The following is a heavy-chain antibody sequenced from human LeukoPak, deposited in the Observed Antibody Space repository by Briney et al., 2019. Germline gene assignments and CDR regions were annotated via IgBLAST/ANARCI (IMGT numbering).Heavy chain of an antibody. D-gene: IGHD3-10*01. CDR1: GYTFTSYY. CDR2: INPSGGST. V-gene: IGHV1-46*01. CDR3: ARFRGSVTWFDP. Sequence: AAVKVSCKASGYTFTSYYMHWVRQAPGQGLEWMGIINPSGGSTSYAQKFQGRVSMARETSTSTVYMELSSLRCEDMAVYYCARFRGSVTWFDPWGEGTLVTVSS. J-gene: IGHJ5*02.